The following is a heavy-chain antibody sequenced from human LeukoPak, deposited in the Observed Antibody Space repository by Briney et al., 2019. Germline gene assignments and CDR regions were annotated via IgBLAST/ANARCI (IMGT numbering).Heavy chain of an antibody. Sequence: ASVKVSCKASGYTFTSYDINWVRQATGQGLEWMGWMNPNSGNTGYAQKFQGRVTMTRNTSISTAYMELSSLRSEDTAVYYCARGKRTPRSWELHYLGVGYYYYYGMDVWGQGTTVTVSS. CDR3: ARGKRTPRSWELHYLGVGYYYYYGMDV. V-gene: IGHV1-8*01. CDR1: GYTFTSYD. CDR2: MNPNSGNT. D-gene: IGHD1-26*01. J-gene: IGHJ6*02.